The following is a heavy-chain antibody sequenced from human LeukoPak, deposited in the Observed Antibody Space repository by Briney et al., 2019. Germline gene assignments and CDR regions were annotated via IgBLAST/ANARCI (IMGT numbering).Heavy chain of an antibody. CDR1: GFTFSSYA. Sequence: WGSLRLSCAASGFTFSSYAMSWVRQAPEKGLEWVSAISGSGGSTYYAASVRGRVTISRDNSKNTVYLQINSLRPEDTALYYCAKASYGDYSGDAFDIWGQGTMVTVSS. V-gene: IGHV3-23*01. CDR3: AKASYGDYSGDAFDI. CDR2: ISGSGGST. J-gene: IGHJ3*02. D-gene: IGHD4-17*01.